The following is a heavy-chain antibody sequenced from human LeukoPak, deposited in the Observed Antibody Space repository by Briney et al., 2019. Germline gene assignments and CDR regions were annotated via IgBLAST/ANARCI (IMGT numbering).Heavy chain of an antibody. CDR2: IRSKANSYAT. CDR1: GFTFSGSA. V-gene: IGHV3-73*01. D-gene: IGHD3-9*01. CDR3: TRDRGLRYFDWLFC. J-gene: IGHJ4*02. Sequence: GGSLRLSCAASGFTFSGSAMHWVRQASGKGLEWVGRIRSKANSYATAYAASVKGRFTISRDDSKNTAYLQMNSLKTEDTAVYYCTRDRGLRYFDWLFCWGQGTLVTVSS.